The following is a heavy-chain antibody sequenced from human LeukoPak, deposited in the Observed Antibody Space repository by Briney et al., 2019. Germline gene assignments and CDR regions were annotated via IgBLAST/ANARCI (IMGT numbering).Heavy chain of an antibody. Sequence: GWSLRLSCAASGFIFSSYSMSWVRQAPGKGLEWVSVITGSGGNTYYADSVKGRFTISKDNSKNTVYLQMSSLRVDDTAVYYCAKAASSSWPSYYYGMDVWGQGTTVTVSS. CDR2: ITGSGGNT. CDR1: GFIFSSYS. CDR3: AKAASSSWPSYYYGMDV. V-gene: IGHV3-23*01. J-gene: IGHJ6*02. D-gene: IGHD6-13*01.